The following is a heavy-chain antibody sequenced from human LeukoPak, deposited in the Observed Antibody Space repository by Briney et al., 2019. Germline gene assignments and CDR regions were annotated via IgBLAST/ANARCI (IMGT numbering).Heavy chain of an antibody. CDR1: GYTFTGYY. CDR2: INPNRGGT. Sequence: ASVRVSCEASGYTFTGYYMHGVRQARGQGLEGRGWINPNRGGTNYAQKFQGRVTMTRDTSISTAYMELRRLRSDDTAVYYCARDIAARPGWGQGTLVTVSS. J-gene: IGHJ4*02. CDR3: ARDIAARPG. V-gene: IGHV1-2*02. D-gene: IGHD6-6*01.